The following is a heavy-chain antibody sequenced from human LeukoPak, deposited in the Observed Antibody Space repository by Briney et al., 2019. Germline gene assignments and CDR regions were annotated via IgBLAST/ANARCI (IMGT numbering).Heavy chain of an antibody. D-gene: IGHD3-16*01. CDR3: ARDRGSGGGFDY. V-gene: IGHV4-30-4*07. CDR1: GGSISSGGYS. CDR2: IYYTGIT. J-gene: IGHJ4*02. Sequence: PSQTLSLTCAVSGGSISSGGYSWSWIRQPPGKGLEWIAYIYYTGITDYNPSLKSRVTISVDTSQNQFSLKLSSVIAADTAVYYCARDRGSGGGFDYWGQGTLVTVSS.